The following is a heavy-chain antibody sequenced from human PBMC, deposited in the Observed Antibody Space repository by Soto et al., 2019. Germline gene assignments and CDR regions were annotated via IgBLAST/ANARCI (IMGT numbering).Heavy chain of an antibody. J-gene: IGHJ6*02. CDR1: GGSISSSSYY. D-gene: IGHD3-10*01. Sequence: PSETLSLTCTVSGGSISSSSYYWGWIRQPPGKGLEWIGSIYYSGSTYYNPSLKSRVTISVDTSKNQSSLRLSSVNAADTAVYYCARHPCRDEYYDMDFWGQGTMVTVSS. CDR3: ARHPCRDEYYDMDF. CDR2: IYYSGST. V-gene: IGHV4-39*01.